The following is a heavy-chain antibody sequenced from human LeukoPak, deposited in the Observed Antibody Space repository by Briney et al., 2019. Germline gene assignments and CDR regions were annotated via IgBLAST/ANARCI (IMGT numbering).Heavy chain of an antibody. CDR1: GFTFSSYE. V-gene: IGHV3-48*03. Sequence: GGSLRLSCAASGFTFSSYEMNWVRQAPGKGLEWVSYISSSGSTIYYADSVKGRFTISRDNAKNSLYLQMNSLRAEDTAVYYCARGLVMGANRRGDYWGQGTLVTVSS. CDR2: ISSSGSTI. CDR3: ARGLVMGANRRGDY. J-gene: IGHJ4*02. D-gene: IGHD1-26*01.